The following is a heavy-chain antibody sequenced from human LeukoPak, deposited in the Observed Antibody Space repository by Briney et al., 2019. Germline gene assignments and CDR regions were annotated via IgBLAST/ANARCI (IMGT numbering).Heavy chain of an antibody. CDR3: AKEGRPITMFRGYMDV. V-gene: IGHV3-30*02. D-gene: IGHD3-3*01. CDR2: IRYDGSNK. J-gene: IGHJ6*03. CDR1: GFTFSSYV. Sequence: GGSLRLSCAASGFTFSSYVMHWVRQAPGKGLEWVAFIRYDGSNKYYADSVKGRFTISRDNSKNTLYLQMNSLRAEDTAVYYCAKEGRPITMFRGYMDVWGKGTTVTISS.